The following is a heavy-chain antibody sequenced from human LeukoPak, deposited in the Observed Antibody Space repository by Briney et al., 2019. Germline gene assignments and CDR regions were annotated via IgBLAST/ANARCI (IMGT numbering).Heavy chain of an antibody. CDR2: ISSSGSTI. J-gene: IGHJ4*02. CDR1: GFTISDYY. V-gene: IGHV3-11*01. Sequence: GGSLRLSCAASGFTISDYYMSWIRQTPGKGLAWVSYISSSGSTIYYADSVKGRFTISRDTSKSTLYLQMNSLRADDTAVYYCAKEGGLYDSGGYYDYWGQGTLVTVSS. CDR3: AKEGGLYDSGGYYDY. D-gene: IGHD3-3*01.